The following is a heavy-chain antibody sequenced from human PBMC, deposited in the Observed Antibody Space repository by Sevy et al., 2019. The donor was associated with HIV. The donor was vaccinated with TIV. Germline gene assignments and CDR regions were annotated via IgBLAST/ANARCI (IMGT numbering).Heavy chain of an antibody. CDR1: GGSISSGGYY. CDR2: IYYSGST. D-gene: IGHD2-15*01. V-gene: IGHV4-31*03. Sequence: SETLSLTCTVSGGSISSGGYYWSWIRQYPGKGLEWIGYIYYSGSTYYNPSLKSRVTISVDTSKNQFSLKLSSVTAADTAVYYCARGSPDILDYWGQGTLVTVSS. CDR3: ARGSPDILDY. J-gene: IGHJ4*02.